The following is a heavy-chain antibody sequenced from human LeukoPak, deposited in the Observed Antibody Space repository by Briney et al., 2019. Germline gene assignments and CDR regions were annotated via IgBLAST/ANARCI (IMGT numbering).Heavy chain of an antibody. CDR3: AKDPVDYGDYYYYGMDV. J-gene: IGHJ6*02. V-gene: IGHV3-30*18. CDR2: ISYDGSNK. Sequence: PGGSLRLSCAASGFTFSIYWMHWVRQAPGKGLVWVAVISYDGSNKYYADSVKGRFTISRDNSKNTLYLQMNSLRAEDTAVYYCAKDPVDYGDYYYYGMDVWGQGTTVTVSS. CDR1: GFTFSIYW. D-gene: IGHD4-17*01.